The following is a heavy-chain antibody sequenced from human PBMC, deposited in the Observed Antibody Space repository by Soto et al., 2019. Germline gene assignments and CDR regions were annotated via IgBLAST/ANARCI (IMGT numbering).Heavy chain of an antibody. D-gene: IGHD6-19*01. Sequence: PSETLSLTCTVSGGSISSSSYYWGWIRQPPGKGLEWIGSIYYSGSTYYNPSLKSRVTISVDTSKNQFSLKLSSVTAADTAVYYCARLLAGREDYWGQGTLVTVSS. J-gene: IGHJ4*02. CDR2: IYYSGST. CDR3: ARLLAGREDY. V-gene: IGHV4-39*01. CDR1: GGSISSSSYY.